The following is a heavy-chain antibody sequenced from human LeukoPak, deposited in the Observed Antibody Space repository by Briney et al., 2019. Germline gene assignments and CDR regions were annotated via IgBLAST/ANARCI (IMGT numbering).Heavy chain of an antibody. CDR1: GGSISSSPYY. Sequence: SETLSLTCTVSGGSISSSPYYWGWIRQPPGNGLEWIGTIYYRGSTYSNPSLNSRVTISLDTSMNQFSLRLRSVTAADTALYYCARHYLSDGILSTFDPWGQGTLVTVSS. CDR3: ARHYLSDGILSTFDP. CDR2: IYYRGST. D-gene: IGHD2-2*01. V-gene: IGHV4-39*01. J-gene: IGHJ5*02.